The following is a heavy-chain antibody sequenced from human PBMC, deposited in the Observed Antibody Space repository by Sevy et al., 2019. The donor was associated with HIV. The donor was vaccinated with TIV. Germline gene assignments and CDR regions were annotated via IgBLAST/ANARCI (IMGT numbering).Heavy chain of an antibody. V-gene: IGHV3-11*01. D-gene: IGHD6-13*01. CDR2: ISSSGTAM. CDR3: AGGGSSLNYYYYYGMDV. Sequence: GGSLRLSCAASGFSFSDYYMNWVRQAPGKGLEWVSYISSSGTAMYYAASVKGRFTISGDNPKKSLYLQMNSLRAEDTAVYYCAGGGSSLNYYYYYGMDVWGQGTTVTVSS. J-gene: IGHJ6*02. CDR1: GFSFSDYY.